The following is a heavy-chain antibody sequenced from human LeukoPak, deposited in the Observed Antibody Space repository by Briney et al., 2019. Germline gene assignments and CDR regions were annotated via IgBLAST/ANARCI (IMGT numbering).Heavy chain of an antibody. J-gene: IGHJ4*02. V-gene: IGHV1-18*01. CDR3: ARGPPRGSSDDYFDY. CDR1: GYTFTSYA. D-gene: IGHD3-10*01. Sequence: ASVKVSCKAFGYTFTSYAFTWVRQAPGQGLEWMGWISAYNRNTNYAQRLQARVTMTTDTSTSTAYMELSSLRSDDTAVYYSARGPPRGSSDDYFDYWGQGTLVTVSS. CDR2: ISAYNRNT.